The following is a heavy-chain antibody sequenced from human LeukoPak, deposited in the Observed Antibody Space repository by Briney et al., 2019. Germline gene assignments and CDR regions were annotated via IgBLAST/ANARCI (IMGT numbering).Heavy chain of an antibody. J-gene: IGHJ5*02. CDR1: GFTFDDYA. V-gene: IGHV3-7*04. Sequence: GGSLRLSCAASGFTFDDYAMHWVRQAPGKGLEWVASIKQDGSEKYYVDSVKGRFTISRDNAKNSLYLQMNSLRAEDTAVYYCARGHSSSPNWFDPWGQGTLVTVSS. CDR3: ARGHSSSPNWFDP. CDR2: IKQDGSEK. D-gene: IGHD6-13*01.